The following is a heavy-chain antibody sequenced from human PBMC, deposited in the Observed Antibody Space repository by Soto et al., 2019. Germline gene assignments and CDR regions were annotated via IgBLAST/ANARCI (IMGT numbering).Heavy chain of an antibody. CDR3: AKAYFDWLLERYWYFDL. J-gene: IGHJ2*01. CDR2: ISGSGGST. D-gene: IGHD3-9*01. CDR1: GFTFSSYA. V-gene: IGHV3-23*01. Sequence: EVQLLESGGGLVQPGGSLRLSCAASGFTFSSYAMSWVRQAPGKGLEWVSAISGSGGSTYYADSVKGRFTISRDNSKNTLYLQMTSLRAEDTAVYYCAKAYFDWLLERYWYFDLWGRGTLVTVSS.